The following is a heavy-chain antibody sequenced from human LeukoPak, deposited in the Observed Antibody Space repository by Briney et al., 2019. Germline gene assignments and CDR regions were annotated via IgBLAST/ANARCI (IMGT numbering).Heavy chain of an antibody. CDR1: GFTFSTYG. J-gene: IGHJ4*02. D-gene: IGHD1-26*01. Sequence: GGSLRLSCAASGFTFSTYGMHWVRQAPGKGLEWVAFIRYDGSNKYYADSVKGRFTISRDNSKNTLYLQVNSLRAEDTAVYYCAKTRGAAFPYYFDYWGQRTLVTVSS. V-gene: IGHV3-30*02. CDR3: AKTRGAAFPYYFDY. CDR2: IRYDGSNK.